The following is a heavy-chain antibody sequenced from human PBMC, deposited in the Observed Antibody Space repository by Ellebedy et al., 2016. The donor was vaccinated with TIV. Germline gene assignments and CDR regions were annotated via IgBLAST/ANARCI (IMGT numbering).Heavy chain of an antibody. V-gene: IGHV1-46*01. D-gene: IGHD4-23*01. CDR2: INPSDGST. CDR1: GYTFISYY. CDR3: ARDWGTVLTYAYNWFDP. Sequence: ASVKVSCXASGYTFISYYIHWVRQAPGQGLEWMGIINPSDGSTSYAQKFQGRVTMTRNTSISTAYMELSSLRSEDTAVYYCARDWGTVLTYAYNWFDPWGQGTLVTVSS. J-gene: IGHJ5*02.